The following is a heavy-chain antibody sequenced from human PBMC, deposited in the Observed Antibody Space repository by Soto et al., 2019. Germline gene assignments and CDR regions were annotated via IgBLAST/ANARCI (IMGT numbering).Heavy chain of an antibody. J-gene: IGHJ4*02. V-gene: IGHV3-30-3*01. CDR2: ISYDGSNK. CDR1: GFTFSSYA. Sequence: QVQLVESGGGVVQPGRSLRLSCAASGFTFSSYAMHWVRQAPGKGLEWVAVISYDGSNKYYADSVKGRFTISRDNSKNTLYMQMNSLRAEDTAVYYCARGCNPPFDYWGQGTLVTVSS. CDR3: ARGCNPPFDY.